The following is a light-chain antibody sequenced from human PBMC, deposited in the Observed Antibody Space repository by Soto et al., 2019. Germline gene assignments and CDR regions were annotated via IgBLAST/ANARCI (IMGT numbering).Light chain of an antibody. CDR3: QKYNGVPLT. CDR1: QAISNY. Sequence: DIQMTQSPSSLSASVGDRVTITCRASQAISNYLAWYQQKPGKVPKLLIYAASTLQPGVPSRFSGSGSGTDFTLTISSLQPEDVATYYCQKYNGVPLTFGGGTKVEIK. V-gene: IGKV1-27*01. CDR2: AAS. J-gene: IGKJ4*01.